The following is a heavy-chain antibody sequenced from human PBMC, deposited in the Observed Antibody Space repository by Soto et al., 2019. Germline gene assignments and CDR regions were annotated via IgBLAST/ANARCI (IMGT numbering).Heavy chain of an antibody. D-gene: IGHD4-17*01. Sequence: GASVKVSCKASGGTFSSYAISWVRQAPGQGLEWLGGVIPIFGTANYAQKFPGRATITADESTSTAYMELSSRRSEDTAVYYCARAFGTVTNFDYWGQGTLVTVSS. J-gene: IGHJ4*02. CDR2: VIPIFGTA. CDR3: ARAFGTVTNFDY. CDR1: GGTFSSYA. V-gene: IGHV1-69*13.